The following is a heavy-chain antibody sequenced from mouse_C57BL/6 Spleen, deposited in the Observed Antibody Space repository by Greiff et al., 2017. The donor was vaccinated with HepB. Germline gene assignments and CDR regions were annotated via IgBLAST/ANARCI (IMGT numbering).Heavy chain of an antibody. Sequence: QVQLKQSGAELVKPGASVKLSCKASGYTFTDYTIHWVKQRSGQGLEWIGWFYPGSGSIKYNEKFKDKATLTADKSSSTVDMELSRLTSEDSAVYFCARHEDGYYGFDYWGQGTTLTVSS. J-gene: IGHJ2*01. CDR1: GYTFTDYT. CDR3: ARHEDGYYGFDY. D-gene: IGHD1-1*01. V-gene: IGHV1-62-2*01. CDR2: FYPGSGSI.